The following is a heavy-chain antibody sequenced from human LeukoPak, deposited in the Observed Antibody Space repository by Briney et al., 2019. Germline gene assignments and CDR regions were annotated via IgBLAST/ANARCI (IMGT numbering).Heavy chain of an antibody. CDR1: GGTFISYA. CDR2: IIPIFGTA. CDR3: ARGDGPILRFND. Sequence: ASVKVSCKASGGTFISYAISWVRQAPGQGLEWMGGIIPIFGTANYAQKFQGRVTITADESTSTAYMELSSLRSEDTAVYYCARGDGPILRFNDWGQGTLVTVSS. V-gene: IGHV1-69*13. J-gene: IGHJ4*02. D-gene: IGHD3-3*01.